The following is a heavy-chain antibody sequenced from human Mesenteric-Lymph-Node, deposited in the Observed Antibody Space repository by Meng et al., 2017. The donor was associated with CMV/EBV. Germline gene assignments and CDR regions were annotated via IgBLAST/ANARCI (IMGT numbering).Heavy chain of an antibody. D-gene: IGHD3-10*01. J-gene: IGHJ3*02. CDR3: RRGRLGDI. V-gene: IGHV1-8*01. CDR1: GDTITTQD. Sequence: ASVKVSCKASGDTITTQDVNWVRQATGQGLEWMGWINRNSGRTGYAPNFRDRVTMTWDTSISTAYVELSSLRPEDTAVYYCRRGRLGDIWGQGTMVTVSS. CDR2: INRNSGRT.